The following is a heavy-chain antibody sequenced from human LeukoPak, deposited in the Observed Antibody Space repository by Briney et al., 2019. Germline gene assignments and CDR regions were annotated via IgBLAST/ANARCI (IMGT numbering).Heavy chain of an antibody. V-gene: IGHV3-7*01. Sequence: GGSLRLSCAASGFTFSSYSMSWVRQAPGKGLEWVANIKQDGSEKYYVDSVKGRFTISRDNAKNSLYLQMNSLRAEDTAVYYCARDQMYYDFWSGYNGYWGQGTLVTVSS. CDR2: IKQDGSEK. CDR1: GFTFSSYS. D-gene: IGHD3-3*01. J-gene: IGHJ4*02. CDR3: ARDQMYYDFWSGYNGY.